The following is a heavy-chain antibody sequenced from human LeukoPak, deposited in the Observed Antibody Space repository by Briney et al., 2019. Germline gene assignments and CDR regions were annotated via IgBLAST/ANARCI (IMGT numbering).Heavy chain of an antibody. Sequence: SETQSLTCTVSGGSISSSSYYWGWIRQPPGKGLEWIGSIYYSGSTYYNPSLKSRVTISVDTSKNQFSLKLSSVTAADTAVYYCARDRREYSSSSYFDYWGQGTLVTVSS. D-gene: IGHD6-6*01. CDR1: GGSISSSSYY. J-gene: IGHJ4*02. CDR3: ARDRREYSSSSYFDY. CDR2: IYYSGST. V-gene: IGHV4-39*07.